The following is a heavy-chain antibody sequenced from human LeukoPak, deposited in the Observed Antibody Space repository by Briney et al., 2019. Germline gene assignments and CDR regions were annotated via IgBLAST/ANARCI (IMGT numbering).Heavy chain of an antibody. Sequence: PSETLSLTCSVSGGSPNSFYWSCIPQPPGKALEWIGYIYSNVGTNYNPSLKSRVTMSVDTSKNQFSLKLNSVTAADTAMYYCARHGRNSGAPNYWGQGNLVTVSS. V-gene: IGHV4-59*08. D-gene: IGHD6-19*01. CDR1: GGSPNSFY. CDR3: ARHGRNSGAPNY. CDR2: IYSNVGT. J-gene: IGHJ4*02.